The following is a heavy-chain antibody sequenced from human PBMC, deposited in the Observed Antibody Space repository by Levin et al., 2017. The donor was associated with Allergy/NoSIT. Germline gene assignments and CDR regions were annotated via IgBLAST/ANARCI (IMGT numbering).Heavy chain of an antibody. Sequence: SCAASGFTVSSNYISWVRQAPGKGLEWVSVIYSGGSTYYADSVKGRFTISRDNSKNTLYLQMNSLRAEDTAVYYCARGGYGDPFDYWGQGTLVTVSS. CDR1: GFTVSSNY. CDR2: IYSGGST. CDR3: ARGGYGDPFDY. V-gene: IGHV3-53*01. D-gene: IGHD4-17*01. J-gene: IGHJ4*02.